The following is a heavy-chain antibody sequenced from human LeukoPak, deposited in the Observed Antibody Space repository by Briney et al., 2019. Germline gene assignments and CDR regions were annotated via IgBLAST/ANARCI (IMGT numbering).Heavy chain of an antibody. V-gene: IGHV1-2*02. CDR1: GYTFTGYY. J-gene: IGHJ4*02. Sequence: ASVKVSCKASGYTFTGYYIHWVRQAPGQGLEWMGWINPDSGGTNYAQKFQGRVTMTRDTSISTAYMELSSLRSEDTAVYYCARGPWISGSYYFDYWGQGTLVTVSS. D-gene: IGHD3-10*01. CDR2: INPDSGGT. CDR3: ARGPWISGSYYFDY.